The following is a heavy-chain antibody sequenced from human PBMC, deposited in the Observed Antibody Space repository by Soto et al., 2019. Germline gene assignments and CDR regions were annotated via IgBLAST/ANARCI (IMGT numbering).Heavy chain of an antibody. D-gene: IGHD6-19*01. Sequence: GGSLRLSCAASGFTFSSYGMHWVRQAPGKGLEWVAVIWYDGSNKYYADSVKGRFTISRDNSKNTLYLQMNSLRAEDTAVYYCARDLSGYSSGGPLGYWGQGTLVTVSS. CDR1: GFTFSSYG. V-gene: IGHV3-33*01. J-gene: IGHJ4*02. CDR2: IWYDGSNK. CDR3: ARDLSGYSSGGPLGY.